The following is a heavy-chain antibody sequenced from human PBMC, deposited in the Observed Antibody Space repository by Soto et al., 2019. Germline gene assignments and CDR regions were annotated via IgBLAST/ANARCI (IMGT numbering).Heavy chain of an antibody. D-gene: IGHD3-16*01. Sequence: VQLLESGGGSVQPGGSLRLSCAVSGFTFSTYAMTWVRQPPGKGLEWVSSISGDGAVTYYADFVKGRFTISRDNSRSTLYLQMNSLTAADTAVYYCACVSNSDYGAFWGQGTLVIVSS. CDR1: GFTFSTYA. J-gene: IGHJ4*02. CDR2: ISGDGAVT. CDR3: ACVSNSDYGAF. V-gene: IGHV3-23*01.